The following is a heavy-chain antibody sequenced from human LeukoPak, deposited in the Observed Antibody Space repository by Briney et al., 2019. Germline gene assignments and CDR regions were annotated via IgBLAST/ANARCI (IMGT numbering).Heavy chain of an antibody. CDR2: IYYSGST. J-gene: IGHJ4*02. CDR3: ARGDQLLSTFFDY. D-gene: IGHD2-2*01. CDR1: GGSISSYY. V-gene: IGHV4-59*12. Sequence: SETLSLTCTVSGGSISSYYWSWIRQPPGKGLEWIGYIYYSGSTNYNPSLKSRVTISVDTSKNQFSLKLSSVTAADTAVYYCARGDQLLSTFFDYWGQGTLVTVSS.